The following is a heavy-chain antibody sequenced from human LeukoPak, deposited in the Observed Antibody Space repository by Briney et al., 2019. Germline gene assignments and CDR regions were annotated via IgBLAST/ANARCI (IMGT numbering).Heavy chain of an antibody. V-gene: IGHV3-23*01. D-gene: IGHD4-17*01. CDR1: GFTFSSYA. Sequence: GGSLRLSCAGSGFTFSSYAMSWVRQAPGKGLEWVSAISGSGGSTYYADSVKGRFTISRDNSKNTLYLQMNSLRAEDTAVYYCAKAQIRSEEGIFDYWGQGTLVTVSS. CDR3: AKAQIRSEEGIFDY. J-gene: IGHJ4*02. CDR2: ISGSGGST.